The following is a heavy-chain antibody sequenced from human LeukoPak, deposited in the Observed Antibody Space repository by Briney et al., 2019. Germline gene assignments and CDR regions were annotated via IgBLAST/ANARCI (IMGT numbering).Heavy chain of an antibody. Sequence: GGSLRLSCAASGFTFSSYSMNWVRQAPGKGLEWVSYISSRSTTIYYADSVKGRFTISRDNAKNSLYLQLNSLRAEDTAVYYCARLKRRPAYFDYWGQGTLVTVSS. J-gene: IGHJ4*02. CDR1: GFTFSSYS. CDR2: ISSRSTTI. V-gene: IGHV3-48*01. CDR3: ARLKRRPAYFDY.